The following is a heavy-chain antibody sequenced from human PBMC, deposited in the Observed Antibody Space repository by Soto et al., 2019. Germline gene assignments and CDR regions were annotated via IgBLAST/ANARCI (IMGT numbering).Heavy chain of an antibody. Sequence: KPSETLSLTCTVSGGSVSSSSYYWGWIRQPPGKGLEWIGSIYYSGITYSNPSLKSRVTISVDTSKNQFSLRLNSVTAADTAVYYCARHQGSYYKDHFGYWGQGALVTVSS. V-gene: IGHV4-39*01. CDR2: IYYSGIT. CDR1: GGSVSSSSYY. J-gene: IGHJ4*02. CDR3: ARHQGSYYKDHFGY. D-gene: IGHD3-10*01.